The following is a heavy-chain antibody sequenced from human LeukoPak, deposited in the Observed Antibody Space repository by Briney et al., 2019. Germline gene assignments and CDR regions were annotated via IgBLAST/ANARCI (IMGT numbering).Heavy chain of an antibody. D-gene: IGHD3-22*01. CDR3: AKNYYDYTGPYSWVFDY. V-gene: IGHV3-23*01. CDR2: ILASGGTT. Sequence: GGSLRLSCPASGFTFTNFALSWVRQAPGKGLKWVSGILASGGTTYYADSVKGRFTSSRDNSKNTLYLQMSSLRAEDTAIYYCAKNYYDYTGPYSWVFDYWGQGTLVTVSS. CDR1: GFTFTNFA. J-gene: IGHJ4*02.